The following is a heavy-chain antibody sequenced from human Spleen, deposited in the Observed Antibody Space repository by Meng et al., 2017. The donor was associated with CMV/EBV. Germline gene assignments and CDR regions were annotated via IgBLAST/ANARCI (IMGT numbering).Heavy chain of an antibody. V-gene: IGHV6-1*01. Sequence: SQTLSLTCAISGDSVSSNSAAWNWIRQSPSRGLEWLGRTYYRSKWYNDYAVSVKSRITINPDTSKNQFSLQLNSATPEDTAVYYCAREGHHWGCSSTSCYPRYLDYWGQGTLVTVSS. J-gene: IGHJ4*02. CDR3: AREGHHWGCSSTSCYPRYLDY. CDR1: GDSVSSNSAA. CDR2: TYYRSKWYN. D-gene: IGHD2-2*01.